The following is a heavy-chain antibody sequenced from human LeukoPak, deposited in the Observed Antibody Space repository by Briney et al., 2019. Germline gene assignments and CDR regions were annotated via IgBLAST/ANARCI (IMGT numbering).Heavy chain of an antibody. CDR1: GFTFSSYA. CDR2: ISGSGGST. Sequence: GGSLRLSCEASGFTFSSYAMSWVHQAPGKGLEWVSAISGSGGSTYYADSVKGRFTISRDNSKNTLYLQMNSLRAEDTAVYYCARRDSSGYYYYYGMDVWGQGTTVTVSS. J-gene: IGHJ6*02. CDR3: ARRDSSGYYYYYGMDV. D-gene: IGHD3-22*01. V-gene: IGHV3-23*01.